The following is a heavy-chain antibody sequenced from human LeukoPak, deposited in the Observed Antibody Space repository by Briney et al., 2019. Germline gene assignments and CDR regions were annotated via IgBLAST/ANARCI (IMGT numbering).Heavy chain of an antibody. Sequence: PSETLSLTCAVYGGSFSGYYWSWIRQPPGKGLEWIGEINHSGSTNYNPSLKSRVTISVDTSKNQFSLKLSSVPAADTAVYYCAREERRGITIFGVVIPARTNWFDPWGQGTLVTVSS. CDR2: INHSGST. D-gene: IGHD3-3*01. CDR1: GGSFSGYY. J-gene: IGHJ5*02. CDR3: AREERRGITIFGVVIPARTNWFDP. V-gene: IGHV4-34*01.